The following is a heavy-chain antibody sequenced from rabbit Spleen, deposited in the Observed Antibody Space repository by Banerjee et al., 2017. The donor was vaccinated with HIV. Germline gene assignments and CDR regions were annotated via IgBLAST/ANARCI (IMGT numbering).Heavy chain of an antibody. CDR3: ARDTSSSFSSYGMDL. V-gene: IGHV1S40*01. J-gene: IGHJ6*01. CDR1: GVSFSTSNY. D-gene: IGHD1-1*01. CDR2: VDTGSSGFT. Sequence: QSLEESGGDLVKPGASLTLTCTASGVSFSTSNYMCWVRQAPGKGLEWIACVDTGSSGFTYFASWAKGRFTISKTSSTTVALQMTSLTAADTATYFCARDTSSSFSSYGMDLWGPGHPRHRL.